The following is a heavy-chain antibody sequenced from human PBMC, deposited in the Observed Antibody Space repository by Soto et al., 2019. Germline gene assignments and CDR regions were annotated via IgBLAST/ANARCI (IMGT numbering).Heavy chain of an antibody. CDR1: GFTFSNYA. Sequence: EVQLLESGGGLVQPGGSLRLSCAAYGFTFSNYAMNWVRQAPGKGLEWVSSISAGGGTTYYADSVKGRFIISRDNSEETLYLQLNSLRADDTAVFYCVKDKDDSGRSMGNWFDSWGQGTLVTVSS. J-gene: IGHJ5*01. D-gene: IGHD3-10*01. V-gene: IGHV3-23*01. CDR3: VKDKDDSGRSMGNWFDS. CDR2: ISAGGGTT.